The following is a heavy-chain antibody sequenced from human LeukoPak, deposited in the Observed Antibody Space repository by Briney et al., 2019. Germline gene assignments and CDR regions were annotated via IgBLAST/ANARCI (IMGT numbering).Heavy chain of an antibody. D-gene: IGHD3-9*01. J-gene: IGHJ4*02. Sequence: GGSLRLSCAASGFTFSSYGMSWVRQAPGKGLDWVSAISGSGGSTYYADSVKGRFTISRDNSKNTLYLQMNSLRAEDTAVYYCPAGEGIRYFDWFPANWGQGTLVTVSS. CDR2: ISGSGGST. V-gene: IGHV3-23*01. CDR1: GFTFSSYG. CDR3: PAGEGIRYFDWFPAN.